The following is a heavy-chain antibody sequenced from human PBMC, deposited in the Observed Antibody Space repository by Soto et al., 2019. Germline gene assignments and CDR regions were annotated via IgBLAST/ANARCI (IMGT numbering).Heavy chain of an antibody. CDR1: GFTFSSYG. D-gene: IGHD4-4*01. J-gene: IGHJ6*02. CDR3: AKSDVHSAPYYYYYGMDV. CDR2: ISYDGSNK. V-gene: IGHV3-30*18. Sequence: PGGSLRLSCAASGFTFSSYGMHWVRQAPGKGLEWVAVISYDGSNKYYADSVKGRFTISRDNSKNTLYLQMNSLRAEDTAVYYCAKSDVHSAPYYYYYGMDVWGQGTTVTVSS.